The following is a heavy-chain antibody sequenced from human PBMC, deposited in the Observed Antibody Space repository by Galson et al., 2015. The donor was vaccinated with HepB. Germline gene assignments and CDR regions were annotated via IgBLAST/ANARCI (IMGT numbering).Heavy chain of an antibody. Sequence: SLRLSCAASGFTFSSYAMSWVRQAPGKGLEWVSAISGSGGSTYYADSVKGRFTISRDNSKNTLYLQMNSLRAEDTAVYYCAKFASAVLPTKHHYYDSKYAFDIWGQGTMVTVSS. J-gene: IGHJ3*02. CDR3: AKFASAVLPTKHHYYDSKYAFDI. V-gene: IGHV3-23*01. CDR2: ISGSGGST. CDR1: GFTFSSYA. D-gene: IGHD3-22*01.